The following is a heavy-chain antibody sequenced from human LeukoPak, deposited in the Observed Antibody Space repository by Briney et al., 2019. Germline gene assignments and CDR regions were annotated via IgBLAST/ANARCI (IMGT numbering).Heavy chain of an antibody. D-gene: IGHD3-22*01. CDR1: GFTFSSYA. V-gene: IGHV3-23*01. Sequence: GGSLRLSCAASGFTFSSYAMHWVRQAPGKGLEWVSIISDSGDNTYYADSVKGWFAISRDSSENTLYLQMDSLGAEDTAIYYCAKDHDSTSWGQGTLVTVSS. CDR3: AKDHDSTS. J-gene: IGHJ5*02. CDR2: ISDSGDNT.